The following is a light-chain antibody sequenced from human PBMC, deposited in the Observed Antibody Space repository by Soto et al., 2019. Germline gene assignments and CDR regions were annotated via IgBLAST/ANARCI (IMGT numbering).Light chain of an antibody. Sequence: EIVLTQSPGTLSLSPGERATLSCRASQSVSSSYLAWYQQKPGQAPRLLIYGASGRATGIPDRFSGSGSGTDFTLTISRLEPEGFAVYYCQQYGSSPPMYTFGQGTKLESK. CDR1: QSVSSSY. CDR2: GAS. CDR3: QQYGSSPPMYT. V-gene: IGKV3-20*01. J-gene: IGKJ2*01.